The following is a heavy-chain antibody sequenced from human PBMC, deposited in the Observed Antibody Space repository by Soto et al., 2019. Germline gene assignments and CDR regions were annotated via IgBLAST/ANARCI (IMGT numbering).Heavy chain of an antibody. Sequence: QVQLVQSGAEVKKPGSSVKVSCKASGGTFSSYAISWVRQAPGQGLEWMGGIIPIFGTANYAQKFQGRVTITADESTSTAYMELSSLRSEDTAVYYCASCVVVVAAPSGYYGMDVWGQGTTVTVSS. V-gene: IGHV1-69*12. J-gene: IGHJ6*02. CDR1: GGTFSSYA. CDR3: ASCVVVVAAPSGYYGMDV. D-gene: IGHD2-15*01. CDR2: IIPIFGTA.